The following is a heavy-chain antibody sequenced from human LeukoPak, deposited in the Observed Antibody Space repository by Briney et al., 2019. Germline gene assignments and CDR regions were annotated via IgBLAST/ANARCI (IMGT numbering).Heavy chain of an antibody. Sequence: SETLSLTCAVSGASFSGYYWSWIRQTPGKGLEWIGEIDHSGRTNYNPSLKSRVTISVDTSKNQVSVKLSSVTAADTAVYYCAKPRGGGTDALDIWGQGTMVTVSS. CDR3: AKPRGGGTDALDI. D-gene: IGHD3-16*01. J-gene: IGHJ3*02. V-gene: IGHV4-34*01. CDR1: GASFSGYY. CDR2: IDHSGRT.